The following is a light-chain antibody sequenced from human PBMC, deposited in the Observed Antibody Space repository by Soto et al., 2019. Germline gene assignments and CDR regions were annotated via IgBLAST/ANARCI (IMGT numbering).Light chain of an antibody. J-gene: IGKJ2*01. Sequence: DIQMTQSPSTLSASVGDRVTITCRASQSISSWLAWYQQKPGKAPNLLIYKASSLESGVPSRFSGCGSGTEFALTSTSLQPDDLACYYCQQYNSYPYTFGQGTKLEIK. CDR1: QSISSW. CDR3: QQYNSYPYT. CDR2: KAS. V-gene: IGKV1-5*03.